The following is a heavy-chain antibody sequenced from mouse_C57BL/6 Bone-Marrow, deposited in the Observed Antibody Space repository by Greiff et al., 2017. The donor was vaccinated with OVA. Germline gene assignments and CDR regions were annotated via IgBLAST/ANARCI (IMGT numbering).Heavy chain of an antibody. CDR1: GYSFTGYY. D-gene: IGHD1-1*01. Sequence: VQLKQSGPELVKPGASVKISCKASGYSFTGYYMNWVKQSPEKSLEWIGEINPSTGGTTYNQKFKAKATLTVDKSSSTAYMQLKSLTSEDSAVYYCAREHYYGSYWGQGTLVTVSA. CDR2: INPSTGGT. J-gene: IGHJ3*01. V-gene: IGHV1-42*01. CDR3: AREHYYGSY.